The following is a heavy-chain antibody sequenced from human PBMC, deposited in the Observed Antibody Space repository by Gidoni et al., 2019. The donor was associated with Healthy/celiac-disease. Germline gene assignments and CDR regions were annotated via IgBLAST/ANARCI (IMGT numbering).Heavy chain of an antibody. CDR2: INHSGST. V-gene: IGHV4-34*01. J-gene: IGHJ4*02. CDR1: GGSFSGYY. D-gene: IGHD3-10*01. Sequence: QVQLQQWGAGLLKPSETLSLTCAVYGGSFSGYYWSWIRQPPGKGLEWIGEINHSGSTNYNPSLKSRVTISVDTSKNQFSLKLSSVTAADTAVYYCARAPRITKPFDLWGQGTLVTVSS. CDR3: ARAPRITKPFDL.